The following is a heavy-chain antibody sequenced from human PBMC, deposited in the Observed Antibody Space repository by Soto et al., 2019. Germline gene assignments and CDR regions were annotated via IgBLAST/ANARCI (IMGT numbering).Heavy chain of an antibody. CDR3: ATGLVGASPRWFDP. CDR2: FDPEDGET. Sequence: ASVKVSCKVSGYTLTELSMHWVRQAPGKGLEWMGGFDPEDGETIYAQKFQGRVTMTEDTSTDTAFMELSSLRSEDTAVYYCATGLVGASPRWFDPWGQGTLVTVSS. J-gene: IGHJ5*02. CDR1: GYTLTELS. D-gene: IGHD1-26*01. V-gene: IGHV1-24*01.